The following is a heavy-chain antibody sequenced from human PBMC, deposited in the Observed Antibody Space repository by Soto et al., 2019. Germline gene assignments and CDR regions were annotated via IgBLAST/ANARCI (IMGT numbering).Heavy chain of an antibody. CDR2: TSYDGINA. CDR3: AKELASSGWYQGYYYYGMDV. V-gene: IGHV3-30*18. Sequence: PGGSLRLSCAASGFSFSTYGMHWVRQAPGKGLEWVVITSYDGINAKFADSVKGRFTISRDNSNNTLYLQMKSLRGEDTAVYYCAKELASSGWYQGYYYYGMDVWGHGTTVTVSS. J-gene: IGHJ6*02. D-gene: IGHD6-19*01. CDR1: GFSFSTYG.